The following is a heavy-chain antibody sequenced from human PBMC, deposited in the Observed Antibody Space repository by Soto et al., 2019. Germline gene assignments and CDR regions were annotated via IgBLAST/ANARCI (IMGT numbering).Heavy chain of an antibody. V-gene: IGHV4-38-2*02. CDR1: DYSIGSGYY. CDR2: IIHSGNT. Sequence: PSETLSLTCTVSDYSIGSGYYWGWIRQPPGKGLEWIGSIIHSGNTNYNPSLKSRVTMSVDTSKNQFSLKLSSVIAADTAVYYCARDRNRGSRPDAADSWGQGTMVT. J-gene: IGHJ3*02. CDR3: ARDRNRGSRPDAADS. D-gene: IGHD1-26*01.